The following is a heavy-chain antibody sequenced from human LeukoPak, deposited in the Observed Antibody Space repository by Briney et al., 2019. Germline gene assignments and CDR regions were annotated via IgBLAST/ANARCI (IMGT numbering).Heavy chain of an antibody. J-gene: IGHJ4*02. Sequence: SETLSLTCAVYGESFSGYYWSWIRQSPGKGLEWIGKINHSGSTNYNPSLKSRVTVSVDTSKNQFSLKLRSVTAADTAMYYCARRGSARTLDYWGQGTLVTVSS. CDR1: GESFSGYY. V-gene: IGHV4-34*01. CDR3: ARRGSARTLDY. CDR2: INHSGST. D-gene: IGHD3-16*01.